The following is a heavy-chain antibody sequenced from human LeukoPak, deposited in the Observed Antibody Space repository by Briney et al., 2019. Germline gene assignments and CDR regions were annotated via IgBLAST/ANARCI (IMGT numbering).Heavy chain of an antibody. CDR3: ARVPPEYYYDSSGYSTGYFDY. J-gene: IGHJ4*02. V-gene: IGHV4-39*07. D-gene: IGHD3-22*01. CDR2: IYYSGST. CDR1: GGSISSTYYY. Sequence: SETLSLTCSVSGGSISSTYYYWGWIRQPPGKGLEWIGSIYYSGSTYYNPSLKSRVTISVDTSKNQFSLKLSSVTAADTAVYYCARVPPEYYYDSSGYSTGYFDYWGQGTLVTVSS.